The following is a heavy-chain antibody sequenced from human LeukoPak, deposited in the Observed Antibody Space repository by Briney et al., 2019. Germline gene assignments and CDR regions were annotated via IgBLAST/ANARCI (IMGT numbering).Heavy chain of an antibody. CDR1: GFTFSSYA. V-gene: IGHV3-23*01. Sequence: GGSLRLSCAASGFTFSSYAMSWVRQAPGKGLEWVSAISGSGGSTCYADSVKGRFTISRDNSKNTLYLQMNSLRAEDTAVYYCAKTPRDYYDSSGYYFGYWGQGTLVTVSS. CDR2: ISGSGGST. J-gene: IGHJ4*02. CDR3: AKTPRDYYDSSGYYFGY. D-gene: IGHD3-22*01.